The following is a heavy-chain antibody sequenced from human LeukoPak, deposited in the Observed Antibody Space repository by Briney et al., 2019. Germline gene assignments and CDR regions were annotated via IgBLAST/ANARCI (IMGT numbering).Heavy chain of an antibody. J-gene: IGHJ4*02. Sequence: GGSLRLSCGASGFTFSTYWMHWVRQAPGKGLVWVPGINGDGSGTSNADSVKGRFTISRDNAKNTLSLQMNSLRAEDTAVYYCAREGSGTFAYWGQGTLVTVSS. V-gene: IGHV3-74*01. D-gene: IGHD6-25*01. CDR3: AREGSGTFAY. CDR1: GFTFSTYW. CDR2: INGDGSGT.